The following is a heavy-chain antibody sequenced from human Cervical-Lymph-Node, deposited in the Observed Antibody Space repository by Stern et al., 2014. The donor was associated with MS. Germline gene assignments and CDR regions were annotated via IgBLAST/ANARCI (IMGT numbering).Heavy chain of an antibody. Sequence: VQLVESGPEVKKPGSSVRVSCKSSGDTFSSYAINWVRQAPGQGIEWMGGIIPILGTANQTQKFQGRLTLVADESTRTVYMELSDLTSSDTAIYFCARGLSIAAAGRLAYWGQGTLVSVSS. V-gene: IGHV1-69*01. CDR1: GDTFSSYA. CDR2: IIPILGTA. D-gene: IGHD6-13*01. CDR3: ARGLSIAAAGRLAY. J-gene: IGHJ4*02.